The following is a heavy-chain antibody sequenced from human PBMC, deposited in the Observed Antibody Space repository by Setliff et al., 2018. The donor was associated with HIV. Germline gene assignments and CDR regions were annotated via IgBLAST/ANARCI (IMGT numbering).Heavy chain of an antibody. D-gene: IGHD1-26*01. V-gene: IGHV3-48*03. CDR1: GFTFSSYE. Sequence: QPGGSLRLSCAASGFTFSSYEMDWFRQAPGKGLEWVSYITGSSDTIYYADSVKGRFTISRDNANNLVYLQMNSLRVEDTAVYFCARWGSGSYERVFDYWGQGMLVTVSS. J-gene: IGHJ4*02. CDR2: ITGSSDTI. CDR3: ARWGSGSYERVFDY.